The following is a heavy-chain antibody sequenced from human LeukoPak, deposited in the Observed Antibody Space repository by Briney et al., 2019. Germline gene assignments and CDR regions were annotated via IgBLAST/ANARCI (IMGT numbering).Heavy chain of an antibody. D-gene: IGHD2-2*01. CDR3: ATVADCSSTSCYPLFD. CDR2: FDPEDGET. J-gene: IGHJ4*02. Sequence: ASVKVSCKVSGYTLTELSMHWVRQAPGKGLEWMGGFDPEDGETIYAQKFQGRVTMTEDTSTDTAYMELSSLRSEDTAVYYCATVADCSSTSCYPLFDWGQGTLVTVSS. CDR1: GYTLTELS. V-gene: IGHV1-24*01.